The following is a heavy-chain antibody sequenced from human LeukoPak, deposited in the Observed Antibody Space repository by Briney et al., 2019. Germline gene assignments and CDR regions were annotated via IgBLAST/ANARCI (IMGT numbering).Heavy chain of an antibody. J-gene: IGHJ4*02. D-gene: IGHD5-18*01. CDR2: ISGSGGST. CDR3: AKDRGYSYGYLSDY. Sequence: GGSLRLSCAASGFTFSSYAMSWVRQAPGKGLEWVSAISGSGGSTYYADSVKGRITLSRDNAKNTLYLQMNSLRAEDTAVYYCAKDRGYSYGYLSDYWGQGTLVTVSS. CDR1: GFTFSSYA. V-gene: IGHV3-23*01.